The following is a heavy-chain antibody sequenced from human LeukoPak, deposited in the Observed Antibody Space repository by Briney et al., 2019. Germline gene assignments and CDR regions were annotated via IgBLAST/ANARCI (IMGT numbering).Heavy chain of an antibody. D-gene: IGHD3-3*01. V-gene: IGHV4-30-2*01. J-gene: IGHJ3*02. CDR1: GGSISSGGHS. CDR2: IYHSGSGST. CDR3: ARVFIYDFWSGYPPENNAFDI. Sequence: SQTLSLTCTVSGGSISSGGHSWSWIRQPPGKGLEWIGYIYHSGSGSTYYNPSLKSRVTISIDKSKNQFSLKLNSVTAADTAVYYCARVFIYDFWSGYPPENNAFDIWGQGTMVTVSS.